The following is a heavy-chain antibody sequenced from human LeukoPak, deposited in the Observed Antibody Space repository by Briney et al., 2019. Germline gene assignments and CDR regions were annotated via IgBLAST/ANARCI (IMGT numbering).Heavy chain of an antibody. Sequence: PGGSLRLSCAASGFTFSSYAMSWVRQAPGKGLEWVSAISGSGGSTYYADSVKGRFTISRDNSKNTLYLQMNSLRAEDTAVYYCATEPQYSGYSYYFDYWGQGTLVTVSS. CDR3: ATEPQYSGYSYYFDY. J-gene: IGHJ4*02. V-gene: IGHV3-23*01. D-gene: IGHD5-12*01. CDR1: GFTFSSYA. CDR2: ISGSGGST.